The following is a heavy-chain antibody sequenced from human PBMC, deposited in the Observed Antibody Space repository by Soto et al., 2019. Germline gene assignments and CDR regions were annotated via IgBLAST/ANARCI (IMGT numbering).Heavy chain of an antibody. J-gene: IGHJ3*02. V-gene: IGHV3-23*01. CDR1: GFTFSSYA. CDR3: GKDPPYNWNGNYSFEI. D-gene: IGHD1-20*01. Sequence: GGSLRLSCAASGFTFSSYAMSWVRQAPGKGLEWVSAISGSGGSTYYADSVKGRFTISRDNSKNTLYLQMNSLRAEDTAVEYCGKDPPYNWNGNYSFEIWGQGTMVTVSS. CDR2: ISGSGGST.